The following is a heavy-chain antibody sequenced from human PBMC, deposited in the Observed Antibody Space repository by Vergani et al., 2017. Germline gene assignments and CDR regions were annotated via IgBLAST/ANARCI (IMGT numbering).Heavy chain of an antibody. CDR1: GFTFSSYA. V-gene: IGHV3-30*04. Sequence: QVQLVESGGGVVQPGRSLRLSCAASGFTFSSYAMHWVRQAPGKGLEWVAVISYDGNNKYYADSVKGRFTISRDNSKNTLYLQMNSLRPEDTAVYYCARGRSGRGKRRYFDLWGRGTLVTVSS. CDR3: ARGRSGRGKRRYFDL. D-gene: IGHD3-16*01. CDR2: ISYDGNNK. J-gene: IGHJ2*01.